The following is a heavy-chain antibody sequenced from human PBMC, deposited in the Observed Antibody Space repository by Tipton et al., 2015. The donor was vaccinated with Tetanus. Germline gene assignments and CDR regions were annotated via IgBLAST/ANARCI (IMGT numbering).Heavy chain of an antibody. CDR1: GGSISSGGYS. Sequence: LRLSCAVSGGSISSGGYSWIWIRQPPGKGLQWIGYMYYSGTTHYNPSLKSRVTISIDRSKNQLSLKLTSVTAADTAVYYCARATSTGPAYNWFDPWGQGTLVTVSS. D-gene: IGHD2-8*02. CDR2: MYYSGTT. V-gene: IGHV4-30-2*01. CDR3: ARATSTGPAYNWFDP. J-gene: IGHJ5*02.